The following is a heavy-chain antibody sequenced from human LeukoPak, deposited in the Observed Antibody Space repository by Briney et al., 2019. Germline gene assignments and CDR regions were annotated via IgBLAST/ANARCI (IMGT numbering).Heavy chain of an antibody. D-gene: IGHD3-9*01. Sequence: ASVKVSCKASGYTFTGYYMHWVRQAPGQGLEWMGWINPNSGGTNYAQKFQGRVTMTRDTPISTAYMELSRLRSEDTAVYYCARLRDDVLTGYFDYWGQGTLVTVSS. CDR3: ARLRDDVLTGYFDY. J-gene: IGHJ4*02. CDR2: INPNSGGT. CDR1: GYTFTGYY. V-gene: IGHV1-2*02.